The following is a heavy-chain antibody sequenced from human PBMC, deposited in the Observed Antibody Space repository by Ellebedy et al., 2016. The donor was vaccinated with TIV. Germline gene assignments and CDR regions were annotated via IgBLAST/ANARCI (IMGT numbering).Heavy chain of an antibody. J-gene: IGHJ4*02. D-gene: IGHD3-16*01. CDR3: AKSRAGDLFDS. CDR2: ISQSPGIT. Sequence: GESLKISCATSGFNFSTYGMNWVRQAPGKGLEWVSTISQSPGITYYARSVKGRFTVSRDNSKNTVSLQMDSLRAEDTAIYYCAKSRAGDLFDSWGQGTLVTVSS. CDR1: GFNFSTYG. V-gene: IGHV3-23*01.